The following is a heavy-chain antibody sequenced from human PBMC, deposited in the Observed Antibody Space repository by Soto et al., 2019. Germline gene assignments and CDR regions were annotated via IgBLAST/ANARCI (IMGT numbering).Heavy chain of an antibody. J-gene: IGHJ3*02. CDR1: GGTFSSYA. D-gene: IGHD5-18*01. CDR2: IIPIFGTA. V-gene: IGHV1-69*13. Sequence: SVKISCKASGGTFSSYAISWVRQAPGQGLEWMGGIIPIFGTANYAQKFQGRVTITADESTSTAYMELSSLRSEETAVYYCVSRFDTAMVRGYASDTWDQGTMVTVSS. CDR3: VSRFDTAMVRGYASDT.